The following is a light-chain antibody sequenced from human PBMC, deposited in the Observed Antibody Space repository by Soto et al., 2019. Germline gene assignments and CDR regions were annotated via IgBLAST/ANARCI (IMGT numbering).Light chain of an antibody. V-gene: IGLV2-14*01. Sequence: QSVLTQPASVSGSPGRSITISCTGTSSDVGGYNYVSWYQQHPGKAPKLMIYDVSNRPSGVSNRFSGSKSGNTASLTISGFQAEDEADYYCSSYTSSSTVFGTGTKVTVL. CDR2: DVS. CDR1: SSDVGGYNY. CDR3: SSYTSSSTV. J-gene: IGLJ1*01.